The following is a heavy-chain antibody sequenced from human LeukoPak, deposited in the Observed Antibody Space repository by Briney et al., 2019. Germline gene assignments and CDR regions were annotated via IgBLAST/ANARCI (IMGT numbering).Heavy chain of an antibody. J-gene: IGHJ2*01. CDR3: VQEFNHQQWFFDI. V-gene: IGHV3-21*06. CDR1: ASTFSRHT. Sequence: PGQSMRLSSAASASTFSRHTMICVRQAQEDWMEWDSSIRSSSRYTNYADSVKGRLTVSRDNSKNTAYLQMTSLRVEDTVLYFCVQEFNHQQWFFDIWGRGTLVTVSS. D-gene: IGHD3-22*01. CDR2: IRSSSRYT.